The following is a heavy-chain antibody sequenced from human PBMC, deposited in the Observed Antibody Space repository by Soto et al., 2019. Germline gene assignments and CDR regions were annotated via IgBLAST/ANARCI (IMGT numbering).Heavy chain of an antibody. CDR3: ARTGAAATDPYYYYGMDV. CDR1: GYTFTGYY. Sequence: ASVKVSCKASGYTFTGYYMHWVRQAPGQGLEWMGWINPNSGGTNYAQKFQGWVTMTRDTSISTAYMELSRLRSDDTAVYYCARTGAAATDPYYYYGMDVWGQGTTGTVSS. V-gene: IGHV1-2*04. J-gene: IGHJ6*02. D-gene: IGHD2-15*01. CDR2: INPNSGGT.